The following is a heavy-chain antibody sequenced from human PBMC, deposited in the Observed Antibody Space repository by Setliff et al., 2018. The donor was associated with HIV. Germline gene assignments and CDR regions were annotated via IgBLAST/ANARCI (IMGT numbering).Heavy chain of an antibody. Sequence: SETLSLTCAVYGGSFNNYYWSWIRQPPGKGLEWIGEINHSGSTNYSPSLKSRVTISVDTSKNQFSLKLSSVTAADTAVYYCAREPEYGSGKSGYWGQGTLVTVSS. J-gene: IGHJ4*02. D-gene: IGHD6-19*01. V-gene: IGHV4-34*01. CDR3: AREPEYGSGKSGY. CDR1: GGSFNNYY. CDR2: INHSGST.